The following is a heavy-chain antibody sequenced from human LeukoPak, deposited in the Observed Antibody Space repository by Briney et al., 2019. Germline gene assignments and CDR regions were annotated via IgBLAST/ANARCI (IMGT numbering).Heavy chain of an antibody. J-gene: IGHJ5*02. CDR1: GYTFTGYY. CDR3: ARGSLIEATGSGLSS. D-gene: IGHD1-1*01. CDR2: INPNSGDT. V-gene: IGHV1-2*02. Sequence: GASVKVSCKASGYTFTGYYIHWVRQAPGQRLEWMGWINPNSGDTDYAQHFRGRVTMTRDTSISTAYMELRRLTSDDTAVYYCARGSLIEATGSGLSSWGQGTLVTVSS.